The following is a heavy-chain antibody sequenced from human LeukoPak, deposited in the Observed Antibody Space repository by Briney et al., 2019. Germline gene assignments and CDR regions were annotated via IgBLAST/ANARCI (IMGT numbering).Heavy chain of an antibody. CDR2: IIPIFGTA. J-gene: IGHJ5*02. V-gene: IGHV1-69*13. Sequence: TSVKVSCTASGGTFSSYAISWVRQAPGQGLEWMGGIIPIFGTANYAQKFQGRVTITADESTSTAYMELSSLRSEDTAVYYCARDEVVPALQGFDPWGQGTLVTVSS. CDR1: GGTFSSYA. D-gene: IGHD2-2*01. CDR3: ARDEVVPALQGFDP.